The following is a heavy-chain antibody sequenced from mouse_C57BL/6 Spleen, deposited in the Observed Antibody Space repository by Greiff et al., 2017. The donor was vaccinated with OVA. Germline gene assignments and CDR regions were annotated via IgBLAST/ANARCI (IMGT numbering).Heavy chain of an antibody. CDR1: GYTFTRYW. CDR2: INPSNGGT. CDR3: ARPGRSDWYFDV. Sequence: QVQLQQPGTELVKPGASVKLSCKASGYTFTRYWMHWVKQRPGQGLEWIGNINPSNGGTNYNEQFKSKATLTVDKSSSTAYMQISSLTSEDSAVYYCARPGRSDWYFDVWGTGTTVTVSS. J-gene: IGHJ1*03. V-gene: IGHV1-53*01.